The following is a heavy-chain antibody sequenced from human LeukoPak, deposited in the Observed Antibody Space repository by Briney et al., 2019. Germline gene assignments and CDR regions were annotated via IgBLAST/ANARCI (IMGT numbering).Heavy chain of an antibody. CDR3: ARGGGIYGPFDY. V-gene: IGHV1-2*02. CDR1: GYTFTGYY. J-gene: IGHJ4*02. Sequence: GASVKVSCKASGYTFTGYYMHWVRQAPGQGLEWMGWINPNSGGTNHAQKFQGRVTMTRDTSISTAYMELSRLRSDDTAVYYCARGGGIYGPFDYWGQGTLVTVSS. CDR2: INPNSGGT. D-gene: IGHD3/OR15-3a*01.